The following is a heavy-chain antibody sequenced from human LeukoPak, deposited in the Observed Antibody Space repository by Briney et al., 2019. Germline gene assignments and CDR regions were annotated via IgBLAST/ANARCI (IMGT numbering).Heavy chain of an antibody. CDR3: ARGQYSSSPVFDF. CDR2: INHSGST. CDR1: GFTVSSNY. D-gene: IGHD6-6*01. J-gene: IGHJ4*02. Sequence: GSLRLSCAASGFTVSSNYMSWIRQPPRKGLEWIGEINHSGSTKYNPSLKSRVTISEDTSRHQFSLKLSSVTAADTAVYYCARGQYSSSPVFDFWGQGTLVTVSS. V-gene: IGHV4-34*01.